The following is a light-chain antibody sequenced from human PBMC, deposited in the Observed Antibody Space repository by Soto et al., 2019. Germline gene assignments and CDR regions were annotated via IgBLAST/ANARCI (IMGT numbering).Light chain of an antibody. Sequence: DIQMTQSPSSLSASVADRVTITCRASQTINKYLNWYQQRPGKAPELLIHAASSLQSGVPSRFSGSGSGTVFTLTISSLQREDFATYHCQQSFQIPWTFGPGTKVDI. V-gene: IGKV1-39*01. CDR2: AAS. J-gene: IGKJ1*01. CDR3: QQSFQIPWT. CDR1: QTINKY.